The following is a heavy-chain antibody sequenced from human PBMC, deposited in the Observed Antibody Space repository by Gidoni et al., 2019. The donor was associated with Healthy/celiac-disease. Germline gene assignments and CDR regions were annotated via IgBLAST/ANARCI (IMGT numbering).Heavy chain of an antibody. CDR2: IKHDGSEK. D-gene: IGHD6-19*01. Sequence: EVQLVESGGGLVQPGGSLRLSCAASGFTFSSFWMTWVRQAPGKGLEWVDKIKHDGSEKYYVASVRGRFTISRENAENSLFLKMTSLRAEDTAVYYCARGGNSAWYWGQGTLVTVSS. CDR3: ARGGNSAWY. V-gene: IGHV3-7*03. CDR1: GFTFSSFW. J-gene: IGHJ4*02.